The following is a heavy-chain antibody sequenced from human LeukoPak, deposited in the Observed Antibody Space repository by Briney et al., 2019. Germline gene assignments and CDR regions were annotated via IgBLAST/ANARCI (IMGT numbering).Heavy chain of an antibody. D-gene: IGHD2-2*01. V-gene: IGHV4-4*02. CDR1: GGSISSSNW. CDR3: AVQYCSSTSCYSLGFDY. J-gene: IGHJ4*02. CDR2: IYHSGST. Sequence: PSETLSLTCAVSGGSISSSNWWSWVRQPPGKGLEWIGEIYHSGSTNYNPSLKSRVTISVDKSKNQFSLKLSSVTAADTAVYYCAVQYCSSTSCYSLGFDYWGQGTLVTVSS.